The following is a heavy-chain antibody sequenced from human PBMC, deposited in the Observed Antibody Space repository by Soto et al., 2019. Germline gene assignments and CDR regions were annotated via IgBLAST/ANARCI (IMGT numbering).Heavy chain of an antibody. CDR3: AIGEDGDYVFDH. J-gene: IGHJ4*02. Sequence: QMQLVQSGAEVKKTGSSVKVSCKASGYTFTYRYLHWVRQAPGQALEWMGGVTPVNGNAMYAQKFQDRVTITRDRSMSTAYMELSGLTSEDTAMYYCAIGEDGDYVFDHWGQGTLVTVSS. V-gene: IGHV1-45*02. D-gene: IGHD4-17*01. CDR1: GYTFTYRY. CDR2: VTPVNGNA.